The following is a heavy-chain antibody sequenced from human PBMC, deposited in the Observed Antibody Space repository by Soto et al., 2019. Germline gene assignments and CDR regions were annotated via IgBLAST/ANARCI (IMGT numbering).Heavy chain of an antibody. CDR3: ARVGAAAAPGYFDY. CDR2: IFDSGST. J-gene: IGHJ4*02. CDR1: GGSISSGDYY. V-gene: IGHV4-61*08. Sequence: PSETLSLTCTVSGGSISSGDYYWSWIRQHPGKGLEWIGNIFDSGSTNYNPSLKSRVTISVDTSKNQFSLKVRSVTAADTAVYYCARVGAAAAPGYFDYWSQGTLVTVSS. D-gene: IGHD6-13*01.